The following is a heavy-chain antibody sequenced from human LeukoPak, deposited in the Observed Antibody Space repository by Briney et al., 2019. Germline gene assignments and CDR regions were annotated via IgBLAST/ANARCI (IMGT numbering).Heavy chain of an antibody. V-gene: IGHV1-69*05. J-gene: IGHJ6*03. Sequence: APVKVSCKASGGTFSSYAISWVRQAPGQGLEWMGGIIPIFGTANYAQKFQGRVTITTDESTSTAYMELSSLRSEDTAVYYCARDGVGYCSSTSCPPGYYYYMDVWGKGTTVTVSS. CDR2: IIPIFGTA. CDR1: GGTFSSYA. D-gene: IGHD2-2*01. CDR3: ARDGVGYCSSTSCPPGYYYYMDV.